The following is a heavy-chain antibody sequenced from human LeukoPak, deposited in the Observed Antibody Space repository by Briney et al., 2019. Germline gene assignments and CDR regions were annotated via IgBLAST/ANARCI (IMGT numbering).Heavy chain of an antibody. CDR1: GYTLTELS. Sequence: ASVTVSCKVSGYTLTELSMHWVRQAPGKGLEWMGGFDPEDGETIYAQKFQGRVTMTEDTSTDTAYMELSSLRSEDTAVYYCATSHDILTAPFDYWGQGTLVTVSS. J-gene: IGHJ4*02. V-gene: IGHV1-24*01. CDR3: ATSHDILTAPFDY. D-gene: IGHD3-9*01. CDR2: FDPEDGET.